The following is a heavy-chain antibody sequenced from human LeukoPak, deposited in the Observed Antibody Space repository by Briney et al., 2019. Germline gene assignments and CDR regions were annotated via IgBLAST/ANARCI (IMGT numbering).Heavy chain of an antibody. J-gene: IGHJ4*02. CDR1: GFTVSSNY. V-gene: IGHV3-66*01. Sequence: GGSLRLSCAASGFTVSSNYMTWVRQAPGKGLEWVSVIYSGGSTYYADSVKGRFTISRDNSKSTLYLQMNSLRVEDTAVYLCARGVTTLDYWGQGTLVTVSS. CDR2: IYSGGST. D-gene: IGHD4-17*01. CDR3: ARGVTTLDY.